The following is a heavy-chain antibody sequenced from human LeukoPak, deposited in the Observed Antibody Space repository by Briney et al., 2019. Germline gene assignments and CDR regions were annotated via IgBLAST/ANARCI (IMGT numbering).Heavy chain of an antibody. D-gene: IGHD1-1*01. Sequence: ASVKVSCKASGYTFSMYNMHWVRQAPGQGLEWMGIINPSGGTSYAQKLQGRITMTRDTSTSTLYMELSSLRSEDTAVYYCAREGVAGTGLDYWGQGTLVSVSS. CDR2: INPSGGT. V-gene: IGHV1-46*01. J-gene: IGHJ4*02. CDR1: GYTFSMYN. CDR3: AREGVAGTGLDY.